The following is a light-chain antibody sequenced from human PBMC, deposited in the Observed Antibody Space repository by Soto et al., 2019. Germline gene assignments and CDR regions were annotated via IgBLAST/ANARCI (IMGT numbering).Light chain of an antibody. J-gene: IGKJ1*01. V-gene: IGKV3-15*01. CDR2: GAS. Sequence: DIVMTQSPATLSVSPGERATLSCRASQSVSSNLAWYQQKPGQAPRLLIYGASTRATGIPARFSGSGSGTEFTLTISSLQSEDFAVYYCQKYNHWPQPFGHGTKVEIK. CDR3: QKYNHWPQP. CDR1: QSVSSN.